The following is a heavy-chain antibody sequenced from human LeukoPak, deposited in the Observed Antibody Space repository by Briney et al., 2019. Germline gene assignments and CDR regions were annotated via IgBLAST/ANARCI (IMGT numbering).Heavy chain of an antibody. Sequence: SETLSLTCTVSGGSISSYYWSWIRQPAGKGLEWIGRIYNSGSTNYNPSLKSRVTMSVDTSKNQFSLKLSSVTAADTAVYYCARESVAYYYDSSGHYYFDYWGQGTLVTVSS. D-gene: IGHD3-22*01. CDR3: ARESVAYYYDSSGHYYFDY. V-gene: IGHV4-4*07. CDR2: IYNSGST. J-gene: IGHJ4*02. CDR1: GGSISSYY.